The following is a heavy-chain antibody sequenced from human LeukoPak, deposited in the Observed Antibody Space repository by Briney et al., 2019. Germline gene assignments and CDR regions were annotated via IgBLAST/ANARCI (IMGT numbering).Heavy chain of an antibody. CDR2: IYTSGST. D-gene: IGHD6-13*01. CDR3: AREGSSWYSYPTYYFDY. J-gene: IGHJ4*02. Sequence: SETLSLTCTVSGGSISSYYWSWIRQPAGKGLEWIGRIYTSGSTNYNPSLKSRVTMSVDTSKNQSSLKLSSVTAADTAVYYCAREGSSWYSYPTYYFDYWGQGTLVTVSS. CDR1: GGSISSYY. V-gene: IGHV4-4*07.